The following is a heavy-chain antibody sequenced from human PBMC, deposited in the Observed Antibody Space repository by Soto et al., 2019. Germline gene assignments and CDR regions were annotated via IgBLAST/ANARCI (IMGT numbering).Heavy chain of an antibody. CDR3: ARRGPFDYDTSGFHDN. V-gene: IGHV1-18*04. CDR2: ISVYNGKT. J-gene: IGHJ4*02. CDR1: GYTFTSFG. Sequence: GASVKVSCKASGYTFTSFGISWVRQAPGQGLEWMGWISVYNGKTNYAQKVQGRVTVTTDTSTSTAYMELRSLTSDDTAVYYCARRGPFDYDTSGFHDNWGQGXLVTGYS. D-gene: IGHD3-22*01.